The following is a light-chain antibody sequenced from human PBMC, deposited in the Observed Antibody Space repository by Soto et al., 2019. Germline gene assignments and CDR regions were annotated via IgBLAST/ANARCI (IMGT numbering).Light chain of an antibody. CDR2: AAS. CDR3: QQYYSYPLT. Sequence: AIRMTQSPSSLSASTGDRVTITCRASQGISSYLAWYQQKPGKAPKLLIYAASTLQSGVPSRFSGSGSGTDFTLTISCLQSADCATYYCQQYYSYPLTFGGGTKVEIK. V-gene: IGKV1-8*01. CDR1: QGISSY. J-gene: IGKJ4*01.